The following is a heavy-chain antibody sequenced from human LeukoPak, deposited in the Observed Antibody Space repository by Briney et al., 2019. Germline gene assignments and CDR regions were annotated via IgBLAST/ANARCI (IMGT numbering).Heavy chain of an antibody. CDR2: IYYSGST. V-gene: IGHV4-59*01. CDR1: GGSISSYY. D-gene: IGHD1-26*01. CDR3: ARGGAPSGSYHNWFDP. Sequence: SETLSLTCTVSGGSISSYYWSWIRQPPGKGLEWIGYIYYSGSTNYNPSLKSRVTISVDTSENQFSLKLSSVTAADTAVYYCARGGAPSGSYHNWFDPWGQGTLVTVSS. J-gene: IGHJ5*02.